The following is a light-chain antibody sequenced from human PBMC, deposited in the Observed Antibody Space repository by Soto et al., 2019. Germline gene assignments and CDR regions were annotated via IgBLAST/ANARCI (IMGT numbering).Light chain of an antibody. CDR3: QHRSYSPTP. V-gene: IGKV3-11*01. Sequence: EIVVTQSPATLSLSPGERATLSCRTSQSVSKYFAWYQQKPGRAPRLLIYDASSRATGVPARFIGSGSGTDFTLTISSLEPDVFSIYYCQHRSYSPTPCGQGPRLEIK. J-gene: IGKJ5*01. CDR1: QSVSKY. CDR2: DAS.